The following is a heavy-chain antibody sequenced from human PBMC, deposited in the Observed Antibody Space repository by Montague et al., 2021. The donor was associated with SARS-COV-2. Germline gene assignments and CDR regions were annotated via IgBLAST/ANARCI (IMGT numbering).Heavy chain of an antibody. CDR2: ISRSGSII. V-gene: IGHV3-48*03. CDR3: AREYIEAAGHGNDY. Sequence: SLILSCAASGFTFSSYEMNWVRQAPGKGLEWVSYISRSGSIIYYADSVKGRFTISRDNAKNSLYLQMNSLRAEDTAVYYCAREYIEAAGHGNDYWGQGTLVTVSS. D-gene: IGHD6-13*01. CDR1: GFTFSSYE. J-gene: IGHJ4*02.